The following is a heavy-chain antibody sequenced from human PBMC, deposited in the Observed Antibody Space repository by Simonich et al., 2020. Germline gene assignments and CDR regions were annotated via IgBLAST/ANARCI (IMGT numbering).Heavy chain of an antibody. CDR1: GFTFSSYS. Sequence: EVQLVESGGGLVKPGGSLRLSCAASGFTFSSYSMNWVRQAPGKGLEWVSSISSSSSYIYYADSVNGRFTISRDNAKNSLYLKMNSLRAEDTAVYYCARWIAVAGTGAYGMDVWGQGTTVTVSS. D-gene: IGHD6-19*01. CDR2: ISSSSSYI. V-gene: IGHV3-21*01. J-gene: IGHJ6*02. CDR3: ARWIAVAGTGAYGMDV.